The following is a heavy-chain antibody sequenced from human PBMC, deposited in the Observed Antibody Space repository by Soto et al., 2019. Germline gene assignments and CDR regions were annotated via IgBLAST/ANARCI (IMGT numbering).Heavy chain of an antibody. CDR2: ISSTSTYI. V-gene: IGHV3-21*01. D-gene: IGHD6-19*01. J-gene: IGHJ4*02. Sequence: VQLVESGGGLVKPGGSLRLSCAASGFTFRSYSMNWVRQAPGKGLEWVSSISSTSTYIYYADSLKGRFTISRDNAKKSFYLQINNVTAEDTAVYYCARTDASGAPFDHWGQGNLVTVSS. CDR3: ARTDASGAPFDH. CDR1: GFTFRSYS.